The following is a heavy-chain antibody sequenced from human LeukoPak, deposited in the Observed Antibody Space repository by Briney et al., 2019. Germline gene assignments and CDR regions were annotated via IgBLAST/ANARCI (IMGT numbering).Heavy chain of an antibody. D-gene: IGHD3-9*01. Sequence: GGSLRLSCVASGFRFSRYWMHWVRQAPGKGLEWVATINLGGSNKYYVDSVMGRFTISRDDARNSLHLQMNSLRVEDMAVYYCTGIDAAWGQGTLVTVSS. V-gene: IGHV3-7*03. J-gene: IGHJ5*02. CDR2: INLGGSNK. CDR3: TGIDAA. CDR1: GFRFSRYW.